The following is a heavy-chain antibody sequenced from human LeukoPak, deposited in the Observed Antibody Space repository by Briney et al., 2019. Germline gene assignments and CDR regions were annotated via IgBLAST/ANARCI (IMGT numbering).Heavy chain of an antibody. V-gene: IGHV4-59*08. CDR2: IYYSGST. Sequence: SETLSLTCTVSGGSISNYYWSWIRQPPGKGLEWIGYIYYSGSTNYNPSLKSRVTISVDTSKNQFSLKLSSVTAADTAVYYCARLGYSSGWARAYYFDYWGQGTLVTVSS. CDR1: GGSISNYY. J-gene: IGHJ4*02. D-gene: IGHD6-19*01. CDR3: ARLGYSSGWARAYYFDY.